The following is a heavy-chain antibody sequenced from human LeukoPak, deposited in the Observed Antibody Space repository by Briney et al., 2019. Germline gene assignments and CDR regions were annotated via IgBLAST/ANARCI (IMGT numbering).Heavy chain of an antibody. V-gene: IGHV3-23*01. Sequence: GGSLRLSCAASGFTFSSYAMSWVRQAPGKGLEWVSAISGSGGSTYYADSVKGRFTISRDNSKNTLYPQMNSLRAEDTAVYYCAKPFGKLEIVVVPAAFDYWGQGTLVTVSS. CDR1: GFTFSSYA. CDR3: AKPFGKLEIVVVPAAFDY. J-gene: IGHJ4*02. D-gene: IGHD2-2*01. CDR2: ISGSGGST.